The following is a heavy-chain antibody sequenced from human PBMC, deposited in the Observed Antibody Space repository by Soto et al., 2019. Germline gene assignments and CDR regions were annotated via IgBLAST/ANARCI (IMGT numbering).Heavy chain of an antibody. Sequence: PSETLSLTCSVSGGSISSSCCYWGRIRQPPGKGLEWIGSIYYSGSTFYNPSLKSRVTISVDTSKDQFSLKLKSVTAADTALYFCARQRTSVVTQAYFDVWGPGSLVTVSS. J-gene: IGHJ4*02. CDR2: IYYSGST. CDR3: ARQRTSVVTQAYFDV. D-gene: IGHD2-21*02. V-gene: IGHV4-39*01. CDR1: GGSISSSCCY.